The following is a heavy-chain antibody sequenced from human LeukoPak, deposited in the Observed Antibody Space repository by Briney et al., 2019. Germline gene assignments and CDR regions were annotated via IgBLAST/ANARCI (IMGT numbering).Heavy chain of an antibody. V-gene: IGHV1-18*01. CDR2: ISAYNGNT. D-gene: IGHD3-9*01. Sequence: ASVKVSCRASGYTFSNYVVNWVRQAPGQGLEWMGWISAYNGNTDYAQKFQGRVTMTTDTSTSTIYMELRSLRSDDTAVYYCARVNPTFSILTGYSPYYMDVWGKGTTVTISS. CDR3: ARVNPTFSILTGYSPYYMDV. CDR1: GYTFSNYV. J-gene: IGHJ6*03.